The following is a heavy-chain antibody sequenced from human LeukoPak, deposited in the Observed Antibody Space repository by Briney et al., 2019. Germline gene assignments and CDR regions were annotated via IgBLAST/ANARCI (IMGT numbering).Heavy chain of an antibody. V-gene: IGHV3-48*03. Sequence: GGSLRLSCAASGFTFSSYEMNWVRRAPGKGLEWVSYISSSGSTIYYADSVKGRFTISRDNAKNSLYLQMNSLRAEDTAVYYCARVVRGVGYYFDYWGQGTLVTVSS. CDR1: GFTFSSYE. D-gene: IGHD3-10*01. CDR2: ISSSGSTI. CDR3: ARVVRGVGYYFDY. J-gene: IGHJ4*02.